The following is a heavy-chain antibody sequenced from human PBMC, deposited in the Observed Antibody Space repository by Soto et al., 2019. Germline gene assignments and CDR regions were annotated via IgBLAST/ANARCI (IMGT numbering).Heavy chain of an antibody. J-gene: IGHJ4*02. CDR1: GGSISSGSYF. CDR2: IYYTGST. CDR3: VGRAGAVAGTSRFDS. V-gene: IGHV4-39*01. Sequence: QLQLQESGPGLVKPSETLSLTCTVSGGSISSGSYFWACIRQPPGKGLEWIGTIYYTGSTYYNPSPRGRGHNTLGQAKDPFSLEVNSGTGTDPAVYFCVGRAGAVAGTSRFDSWGQGMLVTVSS. D-gene: IGHD6-19*01.